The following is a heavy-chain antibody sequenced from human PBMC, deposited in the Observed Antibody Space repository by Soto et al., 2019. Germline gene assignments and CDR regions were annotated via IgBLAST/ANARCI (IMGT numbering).Heavy chain of an antibody. V-gene: IGHV4-30-4*01. D-gene: IGHD3-10*01. J-gene: IGHJ6*02. CDR1: GGSISSGDYY. Sequence: QVQLQESGPGLVKPSQTLSLTCTVSGGSISSGDYYWSWIRQPPGKGLEWIGYIYYSGSTYYNPSLKSRVTISVDTSKNQFSLKLSSVTAADTAVYYCARDREDPYYYYYYGMDVWGQGTTVTVSS. CDR2: IYYSGST. CDR3: ARDREDPYYYYYYGMDV.